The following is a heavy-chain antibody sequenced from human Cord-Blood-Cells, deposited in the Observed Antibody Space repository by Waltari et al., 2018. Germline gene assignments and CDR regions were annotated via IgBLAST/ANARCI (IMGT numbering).Heavy chain of an antibody. D-gene: IGHD1-7*01. J-gene: IGHJ3*02. CDR1: GLTFRSSS. CDR2: ISGSGGST. Sequence: EVQLLESGGGLVQPGGSLRLSCAASGLTFRSSSRRWVRQAAGKGLEWVSAISGSGGSTYYADSVKGRCTISRNNSKNTLYLQMNSLRAEDTAVYYCARPRMELHAFDIWGQGTMVTVSS. CDR3: ARPRMELHAFDI. V-gene: IGHV3-23*01.